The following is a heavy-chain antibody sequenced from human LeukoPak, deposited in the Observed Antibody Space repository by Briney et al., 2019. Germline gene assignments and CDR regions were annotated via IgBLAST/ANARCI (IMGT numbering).Heavy chain of an antibody. V-gene: IGHV4-34*01. Sequence: SETPSLTCAVYGGSLSGYYWSWIRQPPGKGLEWIGEINHSGSTNYNPSLKSRVTISVDTSKNQFSLKLSSVTAADTAVYYCARGAIAAAGTEWFDPWGQGTLVTVSS. J-gene: IGHJ5*02. CDR2: INHSGST. CDR3: ARGAIAAAGTEWFDP. CDR1: GGSLSGYY. D-gene: IGHD6-13*01.